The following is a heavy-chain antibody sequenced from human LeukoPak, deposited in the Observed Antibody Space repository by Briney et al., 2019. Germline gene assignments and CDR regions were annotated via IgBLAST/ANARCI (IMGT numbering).Heavy chain of an antibody. CDR1: GGSISSYY. CDR3: ARATEMTTVTTPFDY. V-gene: IGHV4-4*07. CDR2: IYTSGST. Sequence: SETLSLTCTVSGGSISSYYWSWIRQPAGKGLEWIGRIYTSGSTNYNPSLKSRVTMSVDTSKNQFSLKLSSVTAADTAVYYCARATEMTTVTTPFDYWGQGTLVTVSS. D-gene: IGHD4-11*01. J-gene: IGHJ4*02.